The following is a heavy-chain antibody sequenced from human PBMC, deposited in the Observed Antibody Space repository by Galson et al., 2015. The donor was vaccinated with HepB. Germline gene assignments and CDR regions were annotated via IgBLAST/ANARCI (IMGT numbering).Heavy chain of an antibody. J-gene: IGHJ4*02. CDR1: GFAFNTYA. Sequence: LRLSCAASGFAFNTYAMSWVRQAPGKGLEWVSTILGSGESTYYADSVSGRFTVSRTNSKDTLYLQMKSLRADDTAVYYCARAGRSFSGIGGTRHHLDHWGQGTLVTVSS. CDR3: ARAGRSFSGIGGTRHHLDH. D-gene: IGHD1-7*01. CDR2: ILGSGEST. V-gene: IGHV3-23*01.